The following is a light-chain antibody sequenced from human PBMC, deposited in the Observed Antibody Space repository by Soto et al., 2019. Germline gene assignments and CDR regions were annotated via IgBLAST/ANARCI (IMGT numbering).Light chain of an antibody. V-gene: IGLV2-23*01. CDR3: CSYAGSSTLNVV. CDR1: SSDVGSYNL. J-gene: IGLJ2*01. Sequence: QSALTQPASESGSPGQSVTISCTGTSSDVGSYNLVSWYQQHPGKAPKLMIYEGSKRPSGVSNRLSGSKSGNTASLTISGLQAEDEADYYCCSYAGSSTLNVVFGGGTKVTVL. CDR2: EGS.